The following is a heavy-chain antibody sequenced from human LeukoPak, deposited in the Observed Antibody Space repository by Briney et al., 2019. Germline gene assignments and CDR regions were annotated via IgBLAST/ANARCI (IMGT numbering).Heavy chain of an antibody. J-gene: IGHJ1*01. D-gene: IGHD3-22*01. CDR2: IGGSGINT. Sequence: PGGSLRLSCAASGLIFSNYAMSWVRQAPGKGLEWVSLIGGSGINTFYADSVKGRFTISRDNSKNTLYLQMNSLRAEDTAVYYCARGPRGYDSSGYPEFFQHWGQGTLVTVSS. CDR1: GLIFSNYA. V-gene: IGHV3-23*01. CDR3: ARGPRGYDSSGYPEFFQH.